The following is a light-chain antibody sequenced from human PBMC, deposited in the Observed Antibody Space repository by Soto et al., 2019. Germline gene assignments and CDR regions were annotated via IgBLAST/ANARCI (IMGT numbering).Light chain of an antibody. J-gene: IGLJ3*02. CDR1: SGHSTYA. V-gene: IGLV4-69*01. Sequence: QAVVTQSPSASASLGASVKLTCTLSSGHSTYAIAWHQQQSEKGPRFLMKINYDGTHSKGDGFFDRFSGSSSGAERHLTISRVHSQDEADYYCQSLGTGIQVFGGGTKLTVL. CDR2: INYDGTH. CDR3: QSLGTGIQV.